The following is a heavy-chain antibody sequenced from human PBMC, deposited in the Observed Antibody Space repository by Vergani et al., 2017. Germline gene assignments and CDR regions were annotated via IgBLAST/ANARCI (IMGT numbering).Heavy chain of an antibody. CDR1: GGSMSGYY. J-gene: IGHJ5*02. Sequence: QVRLQESGPGLVKPSETLSLTCSVSGGSMSGYYWSWIRQPPGKELEWIGYMYHSGSTNYNPSLETRVPISGDTSKNQFSLKLNSVTAADTAVYYCGRVADFYGLGSRLLDLWGQGILVTVSS. CDR2: MYHSGST. D-gene: IGHD3-10*01. V-gene: IGHV4-59*01. CDR3: GRVADFYGLGSRLLDL.